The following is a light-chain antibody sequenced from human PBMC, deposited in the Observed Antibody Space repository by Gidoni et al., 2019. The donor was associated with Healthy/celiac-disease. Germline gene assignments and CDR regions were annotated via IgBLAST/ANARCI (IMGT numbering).Light chain of an antibody. J-gene: IGLJ2*01. Sequence: QSVLTQPPSVSAAPGQQVTISCSGSSSNIGNNYVSWYQQLPGTAPKLLIYENNKRPSGIPDRFSGSKSGTSATLGITGLQTGDEADYYCGTWDSSLSAHVVFGGGTKLTVL. CDR2: ENN. V-gene: IGLV1-51*02. CDR3: GTWDSSLSAHVV. CDR1: SSNIGNNY.